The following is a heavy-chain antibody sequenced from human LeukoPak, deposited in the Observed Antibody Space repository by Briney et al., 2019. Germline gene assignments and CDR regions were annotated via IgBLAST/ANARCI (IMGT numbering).Heavy chain of an antibody. CDR1: GFTFSSYS. CDR2: IRGDSTET. CDR3: ARGHFGVVLDY. D-gene: IGHD3-3*01. J-gene: IGHJ4*02. V-gene: IGHV3-21*01. Sequence: GGSLRLSCEGSGFTFSSYSLIWVRQAPGKGLEWVSSIRGDSTETRHADSLMGRFTISRDNAKKSLYLQMNSLRAEDTAVYYCARGHFGVVLDYWGQGTLVTVSS.